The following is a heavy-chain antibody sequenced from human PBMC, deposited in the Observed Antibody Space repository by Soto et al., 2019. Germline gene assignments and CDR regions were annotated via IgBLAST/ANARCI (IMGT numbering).Heavy chain of an antibody. CDR3: TRDASRDSSARGWFDP. V-gene: IGHV3-21*01. D-gene: IGHD6-13*01. J-gene: IGHJ5*02. CDR2: ISSNSAYI. Sequence: GSLILSCAASGFTSRSVTMNWVRQAPGKGLEWVSTISSNSAYIYYTDALRGRFTISRDNAKNSLHLQMNSLRAEDTAVYYCTRDASRDSSARGWFDPWGPGTLVTVSS. CDR1: GFTSRSVT.